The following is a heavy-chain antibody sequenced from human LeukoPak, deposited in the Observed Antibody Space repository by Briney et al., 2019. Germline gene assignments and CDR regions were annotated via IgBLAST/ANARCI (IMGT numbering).Heavy chain of an antibody. CDR3: ARRYYYDSSGHYYQ. D-gene: IGHD3-22*01. CDR2: IYYSGST. CDR1: GGSISSSSYY. V-gene: IGHV4-39*01. J-gene: IGHJ4*02. Sequence: SETLSLTCTVSGGSISSSSYYWGWIRQPPGKGLEWIGSIYYSGSTYYNPSLKSRVTISVDTSKNQFSLKLSSVTAADTAVYYCARRYYYDSSGHYYQWGQGTLVTVSS.